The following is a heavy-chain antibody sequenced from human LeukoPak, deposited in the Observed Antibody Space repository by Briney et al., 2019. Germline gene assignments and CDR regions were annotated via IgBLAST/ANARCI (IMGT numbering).Heavy chain of an antibody. V-gene: IGHV1-69*13. CDR1: GGTFSSYA. CDR3: ARCDFWSGYAPSYYYYYMDV. D-gene: IGHD3-3*01. Sequence: SVKVSCKASGGTFSSYAISWVRQAPGQGLEWMGGIIPIFGTANYAQKFQGRVTITADESTSTAYMELSSLRSEDTAVYYCARCDFWSGYAPSYYYYYMDVWGKGTTVTVSS. CDR2: IIPIFGTA. J-gene: IGHJ6*03.